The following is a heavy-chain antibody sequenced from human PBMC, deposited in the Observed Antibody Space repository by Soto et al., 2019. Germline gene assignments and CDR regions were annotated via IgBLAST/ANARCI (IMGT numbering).Heavy chain of an antibody. CDR1: GFTFSGYA. CDR3: ARRTGSGSSGVYGMDF. D-gene: IGHD3-22*01. J-gene: IGHJ6*02. V-gene: IGHV3-33*01. Sequence: QVQLVESGGGVVQPGRSLRLSCAASGFTFSGYAMHWVRQAPGKGLDWVAVIYYDGNNRNYADSVKGRFTVSRDNSKNTLYRHMNSLRAEDTAVYYCARRTGSGSSGVYGMDFWGQGTTVTVSS. CDR2: IYYDGNNR.